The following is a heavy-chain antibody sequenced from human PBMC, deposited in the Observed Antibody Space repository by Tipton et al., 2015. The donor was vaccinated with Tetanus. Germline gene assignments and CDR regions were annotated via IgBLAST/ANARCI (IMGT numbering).Heavy chain of an antibody. V-gene: IGHV4-4*02. CDR3: ARGNNDFPKKGPFDY. CDR1: GGSICINNW. Sequence: PGLVKPSGTLSLTCDVSGGSICINNWWSWVRQSPGKGLEWIGYISDGGRTNYNPSLKSRLTISVDTSKNQFSLTLNSVTAADTAFYYCARGNNDFPKKGPFDYWGQGTLVTVSA. J-gene: IGHJ4*02. D-gene: IGHD3-3*01. CDR2: ISDGGRT.